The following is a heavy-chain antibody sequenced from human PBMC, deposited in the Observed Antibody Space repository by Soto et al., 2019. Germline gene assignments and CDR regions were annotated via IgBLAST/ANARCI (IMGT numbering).Heavy chain of an antibody. Sequence: SETLSLTCTVSGGSISSGGYYWSWIRQHPGKGLEWIGYIYYSGSTYYNPSLKSRVTISVDTSKNQFSLKLSSVTAADTAIFYCARDSPITMVGPVQNWFDPWGQGTLVTVSS. CDR1: GGSISSGGYY. V-gene: IGHV4-31*03. D-gene: IGHD3-10*01. J-gene: IGHJ5*02. CDR3: ARDSPITMVGPVQNWFDP. CDR2: IYYSGST.